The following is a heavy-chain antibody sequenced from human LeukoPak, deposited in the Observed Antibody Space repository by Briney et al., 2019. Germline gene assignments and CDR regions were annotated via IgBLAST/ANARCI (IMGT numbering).Heavy chain of an antibody. Sequence: PSESLPLTCTVSGGSISSYYWSWIRQPPGKGLEWIGYIYYSGSTNYNPSLKSRVTISVDTSKNQFTLKLSSVTAADTAVYYCARVDYGGNPVDYWVRGTVATVTS. V-gene: IGHV4-59*01. D-gene: IGHD4-23*01. CDR1: GGSISSYY. J-gene: IGHJ4*02. CDR2: IYYSGST. CDR3: ARVDYGGNPVDY.